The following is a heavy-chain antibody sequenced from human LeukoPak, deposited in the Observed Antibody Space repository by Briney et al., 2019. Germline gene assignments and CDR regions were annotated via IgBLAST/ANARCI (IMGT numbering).Heavy chain of an antibody. J-gene: IGHJ4*02. V-gene: IGHV3-7*01. Sequence: GGSLTLSCATSGFTFTRYWMAWIRQSPGKGLEWVSNINQDETQQYYLDSVEGRFTVSRDNAKASVYLQMNNLRVDDTAVYYCSNGIYGSSYWGQGTLVTVSS. CDR1: GFTFTRYW. CDR3: SNGIYGSSY. D-gene: IGHD6-6*01. CDR2: INQDETQQ.